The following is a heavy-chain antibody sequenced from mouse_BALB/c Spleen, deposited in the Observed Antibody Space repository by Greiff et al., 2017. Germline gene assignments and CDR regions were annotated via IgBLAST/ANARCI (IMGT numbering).Heavy chain of an antibody. CDR2: INPSTGYT. J-gene: IGHJ3*01. Sequence: QVQLQQSGAELVRPGASVKLSCKASGYTFTSYWMHWVKQRPGQGLEWIGYINPSTGYTEYNQKFKDKATLTADKSSSTAYMQLSSLTSEDSAVYYCARTSTMITGWFAYWGQGTLVTVSA. CDR3: ARTSTMITGWFAY. CDR1: GYTFTSYW. V-gene: IGHV1-4*01. D-gene: IGHD2-4*01.